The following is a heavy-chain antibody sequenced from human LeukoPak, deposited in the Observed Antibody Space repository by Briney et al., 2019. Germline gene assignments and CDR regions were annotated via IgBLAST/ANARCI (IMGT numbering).Heavy chain of an antibody. CDR1: GFTFSTYG. V-gene: IGHV3-30*18. CDR3: AKKITVYYSGWYYDY. Sequence: GGSLRLSCAASGFTFSTYGMHWVRQAPGKGLEWVAVISYDGSTEYYADSVKGRFTISRDNSKNTLYLQMHTLRTEDTAMYYCAKKITVYYSGWYYDYWGQGTPVTVSS. J-gene: IGHJ4*02. D-gene: IGHD6-19*01. CDR2: ISYDGSTE.